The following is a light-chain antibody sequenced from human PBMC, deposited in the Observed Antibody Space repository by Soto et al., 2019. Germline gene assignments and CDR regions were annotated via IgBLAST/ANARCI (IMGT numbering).Light chain of an antibody. CDR2: KNN. Sequence: QSVLTQPPSASEAPGQRVTISCSGSSSNIGSNTVNWYQQLPGTAPKLLIYKNNQRPSGVPDRFSGSTSGTSASLAISGIQAEDGEDYSGAAWDDSLNGYVFGTGTKVTVL. CDR3: AAWDDSLNGYV. CDR1: SSNIGSNT. J-gene: IGLJ1*01. V-gene: IGLV1-44*01.